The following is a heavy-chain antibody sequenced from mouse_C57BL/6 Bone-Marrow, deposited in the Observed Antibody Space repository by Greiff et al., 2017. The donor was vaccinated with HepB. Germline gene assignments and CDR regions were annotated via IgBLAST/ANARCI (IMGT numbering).Heavy chain of an antibody. D-gene: IGHD4-1*01. V-gene: IGHV1-5*01. CDR2: IYPGNSDT. CDR1: GYTFTSYW. J-gene: IGHJ2*01. CDR3: TSRGEKTVNFDY. Sequence: VQLQQSGTVLARPGASVKMSCKTSGYTFTSYWMHWVKQRPGQGLEWIGAIYPGNSDTSYNQKFKGKAKLTAVTSASTAYMELSSLTNEDSAVYYCTSRGEKTVNFDYWGQGTTLTVSS.